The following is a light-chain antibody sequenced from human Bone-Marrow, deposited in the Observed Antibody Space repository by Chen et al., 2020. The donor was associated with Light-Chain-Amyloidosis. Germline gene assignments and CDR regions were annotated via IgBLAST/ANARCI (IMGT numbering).Light chain of an antibody. CDR3: QQYGTSPLT. J-gene: IGKJ4*01. CDR1: QTISSNY. CDR2: GSS. V-gene: IGKV3-20*01. Sequence: EIVLTQSPGTLSLSPGEGANLSGRASQTISSNYLTWYQQKFGQSPRLLIYGSSSRATGIPDRFTGSGSGTDFTLTINSLEPEDFAMYYCQQYGTSPLTFGGGTKVEI.